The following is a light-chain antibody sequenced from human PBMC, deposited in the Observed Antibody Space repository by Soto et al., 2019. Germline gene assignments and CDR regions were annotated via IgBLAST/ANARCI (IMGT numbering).Light chain of an antibody. CDR1: NTDVGQDKS. CDR2: EVT. V-gene: IGLV2-14*01. J-gene: IGLJ1*01. Sequence: QSVLTQPASVSGSRGQSIIISCVGRNTDVGQDKSVSWYQQGPGKAPKLLIFEVTNRPSGVSNRVSGSRSGNTASLTISGLQPDDEGDYFCVSYTDTDTLVFGTGTKVTVL. CDR3: VSYTDTDTLV.